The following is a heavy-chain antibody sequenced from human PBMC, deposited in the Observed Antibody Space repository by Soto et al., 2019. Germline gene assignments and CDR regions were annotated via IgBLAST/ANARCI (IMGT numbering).Heavy chain of an antibody. CDR2: MYPGDSDT. D-gene: IGHD2-2*03. J-gene: IGHJ5*02. V-gene: IGHV5-51*01. CDR1: GYDFSTYW. Sequence: PGESLKISSKGFGYDFSTYWFGCVRQMSGKGLEWMGIMYPGDSDTRLNPSFRGRVTLSVDTSVSTAYLQWDSLQASDTAIYYCRRGSFGYYGPWGPGTLVTVSS. CDR3: RRGSFGYYGP.